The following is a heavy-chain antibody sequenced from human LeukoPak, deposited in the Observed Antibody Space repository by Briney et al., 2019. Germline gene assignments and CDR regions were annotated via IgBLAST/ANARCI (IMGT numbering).Heavy chain of an antibody. CDR1: GFTFSSYG. CDR2: IRYDGSNK. Sequence: SGGSLRLSCAASGFTFSSYGMHWVRQAPGKGLEWVAFIRYDGSNKNCADSVKVRFTISRDNSKNTLYLQMNSLRAEDTAVYYCAKDGYYDILTGYYMMPIDYWGQGTLVTVSS. V-gene: IGHV3-30*02. D-gene: IGHD3-9*01. CDR3: AKDGYYDILTGYYMMPIDY. J-gene: IGHJ4*02.